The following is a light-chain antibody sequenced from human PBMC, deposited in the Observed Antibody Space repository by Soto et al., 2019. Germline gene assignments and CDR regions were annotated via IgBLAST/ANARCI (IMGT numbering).Light chain of an antibody. V-gene: IGLV1-40*01. CDR1: SSNIGAGYD. CDR2: RNN. Sequence: QSVLTQPPSVSGAPGQRVTISCTGSSSNIGAGYDVHWYQQLPGTAPKLLIFRNNNRPSGVPDRFSGAKSGTSASLAITGLQAEDEADYYCQSYDSSLSGSGVFGTGTKVTV. CDR3: QSYDSSLSGSGV. J-gene: IGLJ1*01.